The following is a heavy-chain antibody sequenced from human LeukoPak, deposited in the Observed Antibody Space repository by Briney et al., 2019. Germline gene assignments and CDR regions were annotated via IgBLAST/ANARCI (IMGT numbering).Heavy chain of an antibody. D-gene: IGHD2-15*01. J-gene: IGHJ6*03. CDR2: LDESGRP. Sequence: PSETLSLICSVSGGSTRSGRHHWAWVRQPPGKGLEFIGSLDESGRPYYNAPLKSRVTISEDSSGKQFSLNLSSVTAADTAVYYCARDLGGYPFFMDVWGRGTTVIVSS. CDR3: ARDLGGYPFFMDV. CDR1: GGSTRSGRHH. V-gene: IGHV4-39*07.